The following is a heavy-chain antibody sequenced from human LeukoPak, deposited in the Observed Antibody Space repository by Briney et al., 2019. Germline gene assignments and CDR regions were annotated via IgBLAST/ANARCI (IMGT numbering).Heavy chain of an antibody. J-gene: IGHJ4*02. D-gene: IGHD6-13*01. CDR3: ARVTGYVMEDYFDY. CDR2: IYHSGST. V-gene: IGHV4-38-2*02. CDR1: GHSISSGYY. Sequence: SETLSLTCTVSGHSISSGYYWGWIRQPPGKGLEWIGSIYHSGSTYYNPSLKSRVTISVDTSKNQFSLKLSSVTAADTAVYYCARVTGYVMEDYFDYWGQGTLVTVSS.